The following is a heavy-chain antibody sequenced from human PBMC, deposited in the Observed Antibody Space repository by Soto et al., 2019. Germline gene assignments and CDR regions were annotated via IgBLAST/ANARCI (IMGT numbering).Heavy chain of an antibody. J-gene: IGHJ5*02. CDR1: GGSISSGGYY. CDR3: ARVSVGGYYKYNWFDP. D-gene: IGHD3-3*01. CDR2: IYYTGST. V-gene: IGHV4-31*03. Sequence: TSETLSLTCTVSGGSISSGGYYWSWIRQHPGKGLEWIGYIYYTGSTYYNPSLKGRVTISVDTSKNQFSLKLSSVTAADTAVYYCARVSVGGYYKYNWFDPWGQGTLVTVSS.